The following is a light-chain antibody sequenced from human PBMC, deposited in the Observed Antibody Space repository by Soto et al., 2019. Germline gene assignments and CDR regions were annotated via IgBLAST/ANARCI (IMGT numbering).Light chain of an antibody. Sequence: DLQLIQSPSSLSASVGDRVTITCRANEKMTRYLNWYQQKPGKAPKLLIYAASNLQSGVPSRFSGSGSGADFILTISCLQPEDSATYYCQQSYSTPRTFGQGTKVEVK. J-gene: IGKJ1*01. CDR2: AAS. CDR1: EKMTRY. CDR3: QQSYSTPRT. V-gene: IGKV1-39*01.